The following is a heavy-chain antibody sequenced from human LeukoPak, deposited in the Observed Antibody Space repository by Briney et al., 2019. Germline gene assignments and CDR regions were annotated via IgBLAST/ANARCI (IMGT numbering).Heavy chain of an antibody. J-gene: IGHJ6*02. CDR3: AKTYGSLYYYGMDV. CDR2: ISDSGAGT. Sequence: GGSLRLSCAASGFSLRGYAMSWVRQAPGKGPEWVSHISDSGAGTYYADSVKGRFTISRDDSKNTLFLQMNSLRVEDTAVYYCAKTYGSLYYYGMDVWGQGTTVTVSS. D-gene: IGHD3-10*01. V-gene: IGHV3-23*01. CDR1: GFSLRGYA.